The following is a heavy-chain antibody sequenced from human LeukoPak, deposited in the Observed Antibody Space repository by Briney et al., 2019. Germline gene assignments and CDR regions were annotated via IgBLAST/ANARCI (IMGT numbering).Heavy chain of an antibody. CDR1: GFTFSSYA. J-gene: IGHJ4*02. CDR2: ISGSGGST. V-gene: IGHV3-23*01. CDR3: AKYPGYYDSSGYYWHY. Sequence: PGGSLRLSCAASGFTFSSYAMSWVRQAPGKGLEWVSAISGSGGSTYYADSVKGRFTISRDNSKNTLYLQMNSLRAEDTAVYYCAKYPGYYDSSGYYWHYWGQGTLVTVSS. D-gene: IGHD3-22*01.